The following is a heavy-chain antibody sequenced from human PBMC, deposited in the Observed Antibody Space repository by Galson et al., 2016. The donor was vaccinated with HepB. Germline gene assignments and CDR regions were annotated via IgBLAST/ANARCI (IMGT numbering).Heavy chain of an antibody. CDR3: TRGGLEPFDS. D-gene: IGHD1-1*01. Sequence: SLRLSCATSGFNFSNYVLHWVRQAPGKGLEWVGVVSNDGNDAYHAKSVKGRFTFSRDNAKNTLYLQMNSLRVEDTAVYYCTRGGLEPFDSWGQGTLVTVSS. CDR2: VSNDGNDA. J-gene: IGHJ4*02. CDR1: GFNFSNYV. V-gene: IGHV3-30*03.